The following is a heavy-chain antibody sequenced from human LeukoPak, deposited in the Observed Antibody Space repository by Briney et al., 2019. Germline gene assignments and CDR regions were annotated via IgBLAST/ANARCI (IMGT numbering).Heavy chain of an antibody. CDR3: ARDRGDYGKFWDY. Sequence: PSETLSLTCTVSGGSISSGDYYWSWIRQPPGKGLEWIGYIYYSGSTYYNPSLKSQVTISVDTSKNQFSLKLSSVTAADTAVYYCARDRGDYGKFWDYWGQGTLVTVSS. CDR2: IYYSGST. J-gene: IGHJ4*02. CDR1: GGSISSGDYY. D-gene: IGHD4-17*01. V-gene: IGHV4-30-4*01.